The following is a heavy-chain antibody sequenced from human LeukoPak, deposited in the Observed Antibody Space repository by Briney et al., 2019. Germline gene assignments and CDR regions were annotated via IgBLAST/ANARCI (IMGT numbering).Heavy chain of an antibody. CDR2: INHSGST. CDR1: GDSINSLDL. J-gene: IGHJ6*02. CDR3: ARDKATAARYGLDV. V-gene: IGHV4-4*02. Sequence: SGTLSLTCTVSGDSINSLDLWSWIRQPPGKGLEWIGEINHSGSTNYNPSLKSRGTLSVDTSKNQVSLQLKSVTAADTAVYYCARDKATAARYGLDVWGQGTTVTVSS. D-gene: IGHD6-6*01.